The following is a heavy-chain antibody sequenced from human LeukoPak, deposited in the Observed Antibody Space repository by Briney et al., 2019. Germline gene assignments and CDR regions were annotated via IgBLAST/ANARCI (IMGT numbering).Heavy chain of an antibody. J-gene: IGHJ4*02. D-gene: IGHD4-23*01. Sequence: PGGSLRLSCAASGFTFSAYWMHWVRQAPGKGVVWVSRIDTDGSTTTYADSVEGRFTISRENAKDTLYLQMNSLRAEDTAVYYCARDVRYGGNPPLWGQGTLVTVSS. CDR2: IDTDGSTT. V-gene: IGHV3-74*01. CDR1: GFTFSAYW. CDR3: ARDVRYGGNPPL.